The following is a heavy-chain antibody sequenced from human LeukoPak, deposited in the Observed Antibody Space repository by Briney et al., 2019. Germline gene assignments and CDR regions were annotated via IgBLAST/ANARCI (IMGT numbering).Heavy chain of an antibody. V-gene: IGHV3-74*01. J-gene: IGHJ4*02. CDR2: INTDGSST. CDR3: ARGGPRRGAYFDY. Sequence: GGSLRLSCAASGFTFSSYWMNRVRQAPGKGLVWVSRINTDGSSTSYADSVKGRFTISRDNAKNTLYLQMNSLRAEDTAVYYCARGGPRRGAYFDYWGQGTLVTVSS. CDR1: GFTFSSYW.